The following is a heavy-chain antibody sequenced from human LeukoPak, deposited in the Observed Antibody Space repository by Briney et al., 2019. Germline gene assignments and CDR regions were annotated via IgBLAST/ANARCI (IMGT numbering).Heavy chain of an antibody. CDR3: ARGRSGGSGNYYFGY. J-gene: IGHJ4*02. Sequence: ASMKVSCKASGYTFTSHSIHWVRQAPGQGLEWMGWISPYNGNRNYAQKLQGRVSMTTDTSTSTAYMELRSLRSEDTAVYYCARGRSGGSGNYYFGYWGQGTLVTVSS. D-gene: IGHD3-10*01. V-gene: IGHV1-18*01. CDR1: GYTFTSHS. CDR2: ISPYNGNR.